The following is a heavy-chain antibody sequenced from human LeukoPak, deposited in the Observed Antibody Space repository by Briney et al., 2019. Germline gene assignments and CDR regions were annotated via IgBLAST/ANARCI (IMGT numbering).Heavy chain of an antibody. Sequence: GGSLRLSCAASGFTFSSYWMSWVRQAPGKGLEWVANIKQDGSEKYYVDSVKGRFTISRDNAKNSLYLQMNSLRAEDTAVYYCAGVSSSWSGGYYYYYMDVWGKGTTVTVSS. V-gene: IGHV3-7*01. CDR2: IKQDGSEK. D-gene: IGHD6-13*01. CDR1: GFTFSSYW. CDR3: AGVSSSWSGGYYYYYMDV. J-gene: IGHJ6*03.